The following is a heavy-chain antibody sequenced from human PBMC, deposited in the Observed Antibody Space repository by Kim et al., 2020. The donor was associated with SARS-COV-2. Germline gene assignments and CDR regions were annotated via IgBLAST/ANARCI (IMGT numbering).Heavy chain of an antibody. CDR3: ARGGELPSDY. J-gene: IGHJ4*02. CDR2: NK. D-gene: IGHD1-26*01. V-gene: IGHV1-18*01. Sequence: NKTYAQKLPGRVTLTPDTSTGTAYMGLRSLRSDDTAVYYCARGGELPSDYWGQGTLVTVSS.